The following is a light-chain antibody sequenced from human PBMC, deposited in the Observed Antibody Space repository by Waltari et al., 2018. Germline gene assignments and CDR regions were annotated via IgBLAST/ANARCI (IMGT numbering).Light chain of an antibody. CDR1: QSVSRA. CDR3: QHYVRLPAT. CDR2: GAS. Sequence: EVVLTQSPGTLSLSPGERATLSCRASQSVSRALAWYQQKPGQAPRLLIYGASIRATGITDRFRGSGSGTDVSLTISRLEPADSAMYYCQHYVRLPATFGQGTKVEIK. V-gene: IGKV3-20*01. J-gene: IGKJ1*01.